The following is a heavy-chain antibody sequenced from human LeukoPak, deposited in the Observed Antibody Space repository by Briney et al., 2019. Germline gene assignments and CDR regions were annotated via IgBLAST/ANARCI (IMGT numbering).Heavy chain of an antibody. CDR3: ARDRYTMVRGVRPRAYNWFDP. D-gene: IGHD3-10*01. Sequence: ASVKASCKASGYTFTGYYMHWVRQAPGQGLEWMGWINPNSGGTNYAQKFQGRVTMTRDTSISTAYMELSRLRSDDTAVYYCARDRYTMVRGVRPRAYNWFDPWGQGTLVTVSS. J-gene: IGHJ5*02. V-gene: IGHV1-2*02. CDR2: INPNSGGT. CDR1: GYTFTGYY.